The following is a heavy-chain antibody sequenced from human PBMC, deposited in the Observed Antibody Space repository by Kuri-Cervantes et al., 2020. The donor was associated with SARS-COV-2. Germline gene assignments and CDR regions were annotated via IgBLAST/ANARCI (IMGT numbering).Heavy chain of an antibody. CDR1: GFTFSSYA. D-gene: IGHD6-19*01. V-gene: IGHV3-23*01. CDR3: AKDLAVAGSEDDS. J-gene: IGHJ4*02. Sequence: GESLKISCAASGFTFSSYAMTWVRQAPGKGLEWVSSLSVSGGNTYYADSVKGRSTISRDNSRNTLYLQMNSLSAEDTAVYYCAKDLAVAGSEDDSWGQGTLVTVSS. CDR2: LSVSGGNT.